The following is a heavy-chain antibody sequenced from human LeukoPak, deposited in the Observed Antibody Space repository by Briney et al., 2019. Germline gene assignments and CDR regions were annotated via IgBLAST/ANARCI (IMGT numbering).Heavy chain of an antibody. V-gene: IGHV4-30-4*01. CDR2: IYYSGST. CDR1: GGSISSGDYY. Sequence: SQTLSLTCTVSGGSISSGDYYWSWIRQPPGKGLEWIGYIYYSGSTYYNPSLKSRVTISVDTSKNQFSLKLSSVTAADTAVYYCARGDIVVVPAAIRYLGFDPWGQGTLVTVSS. D-gene: IGHD2-2*01. J-gene: IGHJ5*02. CDR3: ARGDIVVVPAAIRYLGFDP.